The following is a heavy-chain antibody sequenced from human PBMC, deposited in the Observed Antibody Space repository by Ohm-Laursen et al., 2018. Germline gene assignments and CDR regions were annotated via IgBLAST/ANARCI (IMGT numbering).Heavy chain of an antibody. Sequence: SLRLSCSASGFTFSDYYMRWIRQAPGKGLECVSYISASGYTKRYADSVKGRFTISRDNTKNSLYLEMNSLSPEDTAVYYCARDWSGHYAIDYWGQGTLVTVSS. D-gene: IGHD3-3*01. CDR3: ARDWSGHYAIDY. V-gene: IGHV3-11*01. CDR2: ISASGYTK. CDR1: GFTFSDYY. J-gene: IGHJ4*02.